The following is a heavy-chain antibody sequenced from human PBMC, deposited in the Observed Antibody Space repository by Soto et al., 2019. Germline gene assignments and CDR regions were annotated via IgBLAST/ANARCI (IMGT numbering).Heavy chain of an antibody. D-gene: IGHD3-22*01. CDR1: GGSISGYF. V-gene: IGHV4-4*07. J-gene: IGHJ3*02. CDR2: IYSSGST. CDR3: ARAYDSNGNNDFDI. Sequence: PSETLSLTCTVSGGSISGYFWSWIRQPAGKGLDWIGRIYSSGSTNYNPSLNSRITMSVDTSKNQFSLKLSSVSAADTAVYYCARAYDSNGNNDFDIWGQGTLVTVSS.